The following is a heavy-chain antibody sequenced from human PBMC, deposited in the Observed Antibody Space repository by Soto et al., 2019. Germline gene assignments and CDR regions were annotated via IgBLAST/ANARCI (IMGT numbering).Heavy chain of an antibody. Sequence: QVQLQESGPGLVKPSQTLSLTCTVSGGSIISGGYYWSWIRQHPGHGLECIGYIYYSGSTYYNPSLKCRVTISVDTSQNQFSLKLSSVTAADTGVYYCARAYGSGSYWGAFDIWGQGTMVTVSS. D-gene: IGHD3-10*01. CDR2: IYYSGST. V-gene: IGHV4-31*03. CDR1: GGSIISGGYY. CDR3: ARAYGSGSYWGAFDI. J-gene: IGHJ3*02.